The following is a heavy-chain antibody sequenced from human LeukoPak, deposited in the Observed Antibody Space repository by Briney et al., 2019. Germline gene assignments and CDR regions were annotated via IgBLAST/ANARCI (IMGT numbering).Heavy chain of an antibody. CDR3: ARDGYNFAAFDY. CDR1: GYTFTGYY. Sequence: ASVKVSCKASGYTFTGYYMHWVRQAPGQGLEWMGWINPNSGGTNYAQKFQGRVTMTRDTSISTAYMELRSLRSDDTAVYYCARDGYNFAAFDYWGQGTLVTVSS. J-gene: IGHJ4*02. V-gene: IGHV1-2*02. CDR2: INPNSGGT. D-gene: IGHD5-24*01.